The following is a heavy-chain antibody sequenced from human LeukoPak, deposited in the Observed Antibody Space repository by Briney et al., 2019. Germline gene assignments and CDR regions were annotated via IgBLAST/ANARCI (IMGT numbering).Heavy chain of an antibody. J-gene: IGHJ4*02. CDR2: IYYSGST. V-gene: IGHV4-39*01. Sequence: KPSETLSLTCTVSGGSISSSSNYWGWIRQPPGKGLEWIGSIYYSGSTYYNPSLKSRVTISVDTSKNQFSLKLSSVTAADTAVYYCARLDETSDYDILTGYYKGYFDYWGQGTLLTVSS. CDR3: ARLDETSDYDILTGYYKGYFDY. D-gene: IGHD3-9*01. CDR1: GGSISSSSNY.